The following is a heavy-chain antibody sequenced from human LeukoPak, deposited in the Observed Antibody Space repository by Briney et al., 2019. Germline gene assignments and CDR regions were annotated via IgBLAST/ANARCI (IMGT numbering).Heavy chain of an antibody. CDR1: GYSISSGYY. CDR3: ARRVIGESRWFDP. J-gene: IGHJ5*02. Sequence: SETLSLTCAVSGYSISSGYYWAWIRQPPGKGLEWIGSIYHSGSTYYNPSLKSRVTISVDTSKNQFSLKLSSVTAADTAVYYCARRVIGESRWFDPWGQGTLVTVSS. CDR2: IYHSGST. V-gene: IGHV4-38-2*01.